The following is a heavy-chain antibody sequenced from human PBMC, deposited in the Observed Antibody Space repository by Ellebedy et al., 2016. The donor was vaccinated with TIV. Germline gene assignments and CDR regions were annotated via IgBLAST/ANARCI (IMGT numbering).Heavy chain of an antibody. CDR2: INAGNGNT. CDR3: ARGPSRYSGSYSDY. J-gene: IGHJ4*02. D-gene: IGHD1-26*01. CDR1: GYTFTSYA. Sequence: AASVKVSCKASGYTFTSYAMHWVRQAPGQRLEWMGWINAGNGNTKYSQKFQGRVTITRDTSASTAYMELSSLRSEDTAVYYCARGPSRYSGSYSDYWGQGTLVTVSS. V-gene: IGHV1-3*01.